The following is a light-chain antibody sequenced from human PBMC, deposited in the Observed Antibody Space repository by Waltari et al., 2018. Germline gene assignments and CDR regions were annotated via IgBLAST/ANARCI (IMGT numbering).Light chain of an antibody. CDR3: QKYGTLPAT. Sequence: EIVLTQSPGTLSLSPGERATLSCRASQSVARTLAWSRQKPGQAPRLLIYATSTRATGIPDRFSGSGFGTDFSLTISRLGPEDFAVYYCQKYGTLPATFGQGTKVQIK. J-gene: IGKJ1*01. CDR1: QSVART. CDR2: ATS. V-gene: IGKV3-20*01.